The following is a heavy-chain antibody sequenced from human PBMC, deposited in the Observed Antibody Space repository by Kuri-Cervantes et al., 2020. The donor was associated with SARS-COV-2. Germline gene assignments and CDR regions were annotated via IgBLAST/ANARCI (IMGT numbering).Heavy chain of an antibody. CDR3: ARGYCSSTSCPPHYYYGMDV. V-gene: IGHV3-48*02. Sequence: GESLKISCATSGFTCSNYSMNWVRQAPGKGLAWVSYISSSSSTIYYADSVKGRFTISRDNAKNSLYLQMNSLRDEDTAVYYCARGYCSSTSCPPHYYYGMDVWGQGTTVTVSS. CDR2: ISSSSSTI. D-gene: IGHD2-2*01. J-gene: IGHJ6*02. CDR1: GFTCSNYS.